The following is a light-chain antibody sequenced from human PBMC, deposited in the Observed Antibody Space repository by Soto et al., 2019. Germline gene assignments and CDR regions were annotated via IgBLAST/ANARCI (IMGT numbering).Light chain of an antibody. J-gene: IGKJ4*01. V-gene: IGKV1D-16*01. CDR3: QQYYSYPPT. Sequence: DIQMTQSPSSVSASVGDRVTITCRASQGISSWLAWYQQKPEKAPKLVIYDASSLQSGVPPRFSGSGSGTDFTLTISSLQPEDFATYYCQQYYSYPPTFGGGTKVDIK. CDR1: QGISSW. CDR2: DAS.